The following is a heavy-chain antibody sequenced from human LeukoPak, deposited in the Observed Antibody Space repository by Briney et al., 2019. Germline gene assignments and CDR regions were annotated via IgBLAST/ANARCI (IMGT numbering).Heavy chain of an antibody. CDR2: ISAYNGNT. CDR1: GDTFTSYG. CDR3: ARDRSDVLRFLEWSNDAFDI. V-gene: IGHV1-18*01. J-gene: IGHJ3*02. D-gene: IGHD3-3*01. Sequence: ASVKVSCKASGDTFTSYGISWVRQAPGQGLEWMGWISAYNGNTNYAQKLQGRVTMTTDTSTSTAYMELRSLRSDDTAVYYCARDRSDVLRFLEWSNDAFDIWGQGTMVTVSS.